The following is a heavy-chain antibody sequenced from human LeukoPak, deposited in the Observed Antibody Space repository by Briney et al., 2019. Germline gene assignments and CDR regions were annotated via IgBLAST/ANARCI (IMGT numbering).Heavy chain of an antibody. CDR2: ISSSSSTI. V-gene: IGHV3-48*01. Sequence: SGGSLRLXCAASGFTFSSYSMNWVRQAPGKGLEWVSYISSSSSTIYYADSVKGRFTISRDNAKNSLYLQMNSLRAEDTAVYYCAKGEVGATLPLFAFDIWGQGTMVTVSS. J-gene: IGHJ3*02. CDR1: GFTFSSYS. D-gene: IGHD1-26*01. CDR3: AKGEVGATLPLFAFDI.